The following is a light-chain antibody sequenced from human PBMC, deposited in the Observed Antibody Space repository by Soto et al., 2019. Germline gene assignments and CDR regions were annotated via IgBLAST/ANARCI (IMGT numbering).Light chain of an antibody. CDR3: QKRVTGPT. J-gene: IGKJ4*01. Sequence: EIVLTQSPATLSLSPGERATLSCRASQSVRSYLSWYQQKPGQAPRLLIFDVSKRAPGIPARFSGSGSGTDFTLTISSLEPEDFAVYYCQKRVTGPTFGGGTKVEIK. CDR2: DVS. CDR1: QSVRSY. V-gene: IGKV3-11*01.